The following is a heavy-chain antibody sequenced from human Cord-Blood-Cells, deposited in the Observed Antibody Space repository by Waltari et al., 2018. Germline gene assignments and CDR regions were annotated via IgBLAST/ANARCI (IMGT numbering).Heavy chain of an antibody. J-gene: IGHJ3*02. D-gene: IGHD1-26*01. CDR3: ARIMRDGSYGDAFDI. CDR2: MNPNSGNT. Sequence: QAQLVQSGAEVKKSGASAKVSGKASGYRFIRDDINCVRQALGQGLEWMGWMNPNSGNTGYAQKFQGRVTMTRNTSISTAYMELSSLRSEDTAVYYCARIMRDGSYGDAFDIWGQGTMVTVSS. V-gene: IGHV1-8*01. CDR1: GYRFIRDD.